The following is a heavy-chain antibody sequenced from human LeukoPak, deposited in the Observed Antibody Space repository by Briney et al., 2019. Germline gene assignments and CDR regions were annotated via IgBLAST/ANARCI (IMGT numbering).Heavy chain of an antibody. CDR1: GFTFSDYG. J-gene: IGHJ6*02. V-gene: IGHV3-30*12. D-gene: IGHD1-26*01. Sequence: PGGSLRLSCAASGFTFSDYGMHWVRQAPGKGLEWVALISFDGSKKNYADSVNDRFAVSRDNPKNTLYLQMSSLRAEDTAVYCCTREDGEVGVTGYYFGMDVWGQGTTVTVSS. CDR2: ISFDGSKK. CDR3: TREDGEVGVTGYYFGMDV.